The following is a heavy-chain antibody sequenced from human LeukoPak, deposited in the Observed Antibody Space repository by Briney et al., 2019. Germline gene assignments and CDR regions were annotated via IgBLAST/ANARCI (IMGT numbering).Heavy chain of an antibody. V-gene: IGHV1-8*01. CDR1: GYTFTSYD. J-gene: IGHJ6*02. D-gene: IGHD2-15*01. CDR3: ARTLTSLLLYYYGMDV. CDR2: MNPNSGNT. Sequence: ASVKVSCKASGYTFTSYDINWVRQATGQGLKWMGWMNPNSGNTGYAQKFQGRVTMTRNTSISTAYMELSSLRSEDTAVYYCARTLTSLLLYYYGMDVWGQGTTVTVSS.